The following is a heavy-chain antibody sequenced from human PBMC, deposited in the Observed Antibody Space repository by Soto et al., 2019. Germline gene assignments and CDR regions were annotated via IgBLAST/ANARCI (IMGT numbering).Heavy chain of an antibody. J-gene: IGHJ4*02. V-gene: IGHV3-33*01. CDR1: GFTFSSYG. D-gene: IGHD6-19*01. Sequence: QVQLVESGGGVVQPGRSLRLSCAASGFTFSSYGMHWVRQAPGKGLEWVAVIWYDGSNKYYADSVKGRFTISRDNSKNTLCLQMNSLRAEDTAVYYCARESTVAGIFDYWGQGTLVTVSS. CDR3: ARESTVAGIFDY. CDR2: IWYDGSNK.